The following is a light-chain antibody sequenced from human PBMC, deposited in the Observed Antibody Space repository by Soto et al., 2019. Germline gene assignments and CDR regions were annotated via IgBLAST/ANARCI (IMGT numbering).Light chain of an antibody. CDR1: QTISSW. CDR3: QQYNLYPET. CDR2: HAS. V-gene: IGKV1-5*01. J-gene: IGKJ1*01. Sequence: DIQMTQSPSTLSASVGDRVTITCRASQTISSWLAWYQQKPGKAPKLLIYHASSLESGVPSRFSGSGSGTEFTLTISSLQPDDFATHYCQQYNLYPETFGQGSKVDIK.